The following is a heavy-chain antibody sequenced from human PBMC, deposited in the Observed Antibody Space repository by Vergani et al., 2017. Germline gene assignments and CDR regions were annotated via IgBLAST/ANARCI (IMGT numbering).Heavy chain of an antibody. CDR2: IIPIFGTA. Sequence: QVQLVQSGAEVKKPGSSVKVSCKASGGTFSSYAISWVRQAPGQGLEWMGGIIPIFGTANYAQKFQGRVTITADESTSTAYMELSSQRSEDTAVYYCARDSEYGSKNYYHYYRDVWGKGP. CDR3: ARDSEYGSKNYYHYYRDV. V-gene: IGHV1-69*01. J-gene: IGHJ6*03. CDR1: GGTFSSYA. D-gene: IGHD6-6*01.